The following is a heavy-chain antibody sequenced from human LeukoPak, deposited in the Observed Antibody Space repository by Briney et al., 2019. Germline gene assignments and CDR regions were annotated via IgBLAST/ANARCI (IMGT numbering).Heavy chain of an antibody. D-gene: IGHD3-22*01. CDR3: ARIRGDSSGYNGEEAFDI. J-gene: IGHJ3*02. V-gene: IGHV1-8*01. CDR2: MNPNSGNT. CDR1: GYTFTSYD. Sequence: ASVKVSCKASGYTFTSYDINWVRQATGQGLEWMGWMNPNSGNTGYAQKFQGRVTITADESTSTAYMELSSLRSEDTAVYYCARIRGDSSGYNGEEAFDIWGQGTMVTVSS.